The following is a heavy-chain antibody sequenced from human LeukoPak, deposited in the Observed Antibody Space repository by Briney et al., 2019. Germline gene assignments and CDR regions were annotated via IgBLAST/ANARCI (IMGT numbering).Heavy chain of an antibody. Sequence: GGSLRLSCAASGFTFSSYSMNRVRQAPGKGLEWVSSISSSSSYIYYADSVKGRFTISRDNAKNSLYLQMNSLRAEDTAVYYCARGAEYSSGWYWFDPWGQGTLVTVSS. J-gene: IGHJ5*02. CDR3: ARGAEYSSGWYWFDP. D-gene: IGHD6-19*01. V-gene: IGHV3-21*01. CDR2: ISSSSSYI. CDR1: GFTFSSYS.